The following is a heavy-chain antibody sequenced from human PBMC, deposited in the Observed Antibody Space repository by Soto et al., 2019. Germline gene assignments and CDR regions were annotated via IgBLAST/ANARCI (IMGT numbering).Heavy chain of an antibody. Sequence: QVQLQESGPGLVKPSQTLSLTCTVSGGSISSGGYYWSWIRQHPGKGLEWIGYIYYSGSTSYNPSLKSRVTISVDTSKNQFSLKLSSVTAADTAVYYCARVRRCSGGSCYVYYYYYMDVWGKGTTVTVSS. CDR3: ARVRRCSGGSCYVYYYYYMDV. V-gene: IGHV4-31*03. CDR1: GGSISSGGYY. CDR2: IYYSGST. D-gene: IGHD2-15*01. J-gene: IGHJ6*03.